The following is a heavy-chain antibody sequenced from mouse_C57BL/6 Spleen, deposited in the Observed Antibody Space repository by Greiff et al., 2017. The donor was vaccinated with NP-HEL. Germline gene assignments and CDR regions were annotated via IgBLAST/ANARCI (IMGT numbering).Heavy chain of an antibody. CDR2: INPSNGGT. D-gene: IGHD4-1*01. V-gene: IGHV1-53*01. CDR3: ARGWDGWYFDV. CDR1: GYTFTSYW. J-gene: IGHJ1*03. Sequence: VQLQQSGTELVKPGASVKLSCKASGYTFTSYWMHWVKQRPGQGLEWIGNINPSNGGTNYNEKFKSKATLTVDKSSSTAYLQLSSLTSEDSAVDYCARGWDGWYFDVWGTGTTVTVSS.